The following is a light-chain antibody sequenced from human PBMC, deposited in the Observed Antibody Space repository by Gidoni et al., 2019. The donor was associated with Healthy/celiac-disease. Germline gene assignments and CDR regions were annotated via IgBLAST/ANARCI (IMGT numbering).Light chain of an antibody. V-gene: IGLV3-1*01. CDR2: QDS. J-gene: IGLJ2*01. CDR3: QAWDSSTGV. CDR1: KLGDKY. Sequence: SYELTQPHSASVSPGQTASITCSGDKLGDKYACWYQQKPGQSPVLVIYQDSKRPSGIPERFSGSNSGNTATLTISGTQAMDEADYYCQAWDSSTGVFGGGTKLTVL.